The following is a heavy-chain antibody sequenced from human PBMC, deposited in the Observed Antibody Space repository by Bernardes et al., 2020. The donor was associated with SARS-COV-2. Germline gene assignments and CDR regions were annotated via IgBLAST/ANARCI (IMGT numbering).Heavy chain of an antibody. CDR3: VKSIAPRPPQYFEH. CDR1: GFTFSTYW. J-gene: IGHJ1*01. D-gene: IGHD6-6*01. CDR2: IDPAGSEQ. Sequence: GGSLRLSCGTSGFTFSTYWMSWVRQAPGKGLEWVANIDPAGSEQNYVGPVQGRFSISRDNVKNSLYLQMNGLRVEDTAVYYCVKSIAPRPPQYFEHWGQGTLITVSS. V-gene: IGHV3-7*05.